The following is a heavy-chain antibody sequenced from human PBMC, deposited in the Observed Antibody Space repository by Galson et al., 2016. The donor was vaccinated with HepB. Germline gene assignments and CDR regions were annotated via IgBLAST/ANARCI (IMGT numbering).Heavy chain of an antibody. CDR2: ISDSGSNT. D-gene: IGHD1-26*01. CDR1: GFIFSSCG. J-gene: IGHJ4*02. Sequence: SLRLSCAASGFIFSSCGMSWVRQAPGKGLEWASTISDSGSNTHYADSVGGRFTISRDNSKNTLYLQMKSLRAEDTAVYYCAKDVGGEAFFEYWGQGALVTVSA. V-gene: IGHV3-23*01. CDR3: AKDVGGEAFFEY.